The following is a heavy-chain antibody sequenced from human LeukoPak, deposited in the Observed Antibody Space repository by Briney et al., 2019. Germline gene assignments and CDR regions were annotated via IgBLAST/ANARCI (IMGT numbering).Heavy chain of an antibody. D-gene: IGHD2-15*01. CDR1: GGSISGYH. J-gene: IGHJ6*03. Sequence: MPSESLSLTCTVSGGSISGYHWSWVRQPPGKGLEWLGYIHYSGETNYNPSLKMRVPISVDMSKTQLPLQLSSLTAADTAVYYCARGGGSYCSADNCFQTHYYLAVWGKGTTVTVPS. CDR2: IHYSGET. CDR3: ARGGGSYCSADNCFQTHYYLAV. V-gene: IGHV4-59*12.